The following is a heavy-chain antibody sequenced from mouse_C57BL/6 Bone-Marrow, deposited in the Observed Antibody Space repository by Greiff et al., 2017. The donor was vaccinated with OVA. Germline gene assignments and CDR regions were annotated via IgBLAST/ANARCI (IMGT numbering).Heavy chain of an antibody. CDR3: ASSRADAMDY. Sequence: QVQLQQSGPGLVAPSPSLSLSCTVSGFSLTSYAISWVRQPPGKGLEWLGVIWTGGGTTDNSALNSSLGISKDNSKGQVFLKSNRMQTDDTAGYYCASSRADAMDYWGQGTSVTVSS. CDR2: IWTGGGT. V-gene: IGHV2-9-1*01. D-gene: IGHD1-1*01. CDR1: GFSLTSYA. J-gene: IGHJ4*01.